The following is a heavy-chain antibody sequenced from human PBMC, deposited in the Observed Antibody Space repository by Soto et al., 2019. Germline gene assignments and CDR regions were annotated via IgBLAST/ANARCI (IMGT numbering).Heavy chain of an antibody. D-gene: IGHD2-15*01. CDR1: GGSISSYY. CDR3: AREGSAYCSGGSCYSGVFDY. Sequence: SETLSLTCTVSGGSISSYYWSWIRQPPGKGLEWIGYIYYSGSTNYNPSLKSRVTISVDTSKNQFFLKLSSVTAADTAVYYCAREGSAYCSGGSCYSGVFDYWGQGTLVTVSS. J-gene: IGHJ4*02. V-gene: IGHV4-59*01. CDR2: IYYSGST.